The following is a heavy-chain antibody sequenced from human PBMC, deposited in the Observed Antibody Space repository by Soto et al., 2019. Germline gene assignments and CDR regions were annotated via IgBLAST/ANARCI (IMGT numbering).Heavy chain of an antibody. J-gene: IGHJ6*02. D-gene: IGHD3-3*01. Sequence: ASVKVSCKASGYTFTSYGISWVRQAPGQGLEWMGWISAYNGNTNYAQKLQGRVSMTTDTSTSTACMDLRSLRSDDTAVYYCARDQGITTFGVYSMYYYGMDVWGQGTTVTV. V-gene: IGHV1-18*01. CDR3: ARDQGITTFGVYSMYYYGMDV. CDR1: GYTFTSYG. CDR2: ISAYNGNT.